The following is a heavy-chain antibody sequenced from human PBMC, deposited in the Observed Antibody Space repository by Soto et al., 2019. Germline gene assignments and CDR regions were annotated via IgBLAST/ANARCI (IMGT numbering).Heavy chain of an antibody. CDR2: ISTYNGNT. CDR3: ARGSLLWFGELYFDY. J-gene: IGHJ4*02. D-gene: IGHD3-10*01. V-gene: IGHV1-18*01. Sequence: QVQLVESGTEVKKPGASVKVSCKASGYTFTSYAISWVLQAPGQGLEWMGWISTYNGNTDYAQKLQGRVTLTTDTSTSTAYMELRSLRSDDTAVYYCARGSLLWFGELYFDYWGQGTLVNVSS. CDR1: GYTFTSYA.